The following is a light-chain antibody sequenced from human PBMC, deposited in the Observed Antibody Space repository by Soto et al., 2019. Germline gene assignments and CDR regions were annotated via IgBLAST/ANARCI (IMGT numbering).Light chain of an antibody. CDR3: QPRGSWPPT. Sequence: EIVLTQSPATLSLSPAERATLSCRASQSLNNHLAWYQQTPGQAPSLLIYDSFNRAIGITVRFSGSGPGSDFNLTISSLESEDFAVYYCQPRGSWPPTCGKGTNVEI. J-gene: IGKJ1*01. CDR2: DSF. CDR1: QSLNNH. V-gene: IGKV3-11*01.